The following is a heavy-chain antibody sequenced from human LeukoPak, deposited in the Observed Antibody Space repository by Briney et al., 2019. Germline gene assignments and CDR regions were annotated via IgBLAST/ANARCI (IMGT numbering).Heavy chain of an antibody. V-gene: IGHV3-53*01. CDR2: IYSGGST. Sequence: GGSLRLSCAASGFTVSSNYMSWVRQAPGKGLEWVSVIYSGGSTYYADSVKGRFTISRDNSKNTLYLQMNSLRAEDTAVYYCARGATYYYGSGCYYRPYYFDYWGQGTLVTVSS. D-gene: IGHD3-10*01. CDR3: ARGATYYYGSGCYYRPYYFDY. CDR1: GFTVSSNY. J-gene: IGHJ4*02.